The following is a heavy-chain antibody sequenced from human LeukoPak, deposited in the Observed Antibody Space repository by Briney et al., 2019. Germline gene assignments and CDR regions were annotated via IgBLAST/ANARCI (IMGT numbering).Heavy chain of an antibody. J-gene: IGHJ5*02. Sequence: SETLSLTCGVYGGSLSGHFWSWIRRPPGKGLEWIGEISHSGSTTYNPSLKSRVTISLDTSKNQFSLKLSSVTAADTAVYYCTKNNWFDPWGQGTLVTVSS. CDR1: GGSLSGHF. D-gene: IGHD2-8*01. V-gene: IGHV4-34*01. CDR3: TKNNWFDP. CDR2: ISHSGST.